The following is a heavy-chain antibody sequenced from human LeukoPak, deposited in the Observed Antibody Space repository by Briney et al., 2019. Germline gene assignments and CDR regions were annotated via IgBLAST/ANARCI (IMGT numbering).Heavy chain of an antibody. CDR2: IYPGDSDT. CDR1: GYTFTNYW. Sequence: GESLKISCKASGYTFTNYWIGWVRQMPGKGLEWTGIIYPGDSDTRYSPSFQGQVTISADKSISTAYLQWSSLKASDTALYYCARPLSGGYSSGHFDYWGQGTLVTVSS. J-gene: IGHJ4*02. V-gene: IGHV5-51*01. CDR3: ARPLSGGYSSGHFDY. D-gene: IGHD6-19*01.